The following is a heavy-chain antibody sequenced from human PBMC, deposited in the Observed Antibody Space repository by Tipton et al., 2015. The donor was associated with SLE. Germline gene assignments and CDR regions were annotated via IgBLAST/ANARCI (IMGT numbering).Heavy chain of an antibody. Sequence: SLRLSCQGSGFTFSSCAMTWVRQAPGKGLEWVSTVSGSGGDTYYADSVKGRFTISRDNSKNTLYLQMNSLRAEDTAVYYCAKDSPPVEYSSLYYFDYWGQGTLVTVSS. CDR1: GFTFSSCA. CDR2: VSGSGGDT. D-gene: IGHD3-22*01. V-gene: IGHV3-23*01. CDR3: AKDSPPVEYSSLYYFDY. J-gene: IGHJ4*02.